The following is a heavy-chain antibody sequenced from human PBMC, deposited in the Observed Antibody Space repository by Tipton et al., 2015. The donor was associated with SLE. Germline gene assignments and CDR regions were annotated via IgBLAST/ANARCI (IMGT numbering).Heavy chain of an antibody. Sequence: SLRLSCAASGFTFSTVAMSWVRQAPGKGLEWVSSLSHNGDSTYYSDSVKGRFTISRDNSKNTLYLQMNSLRAEDTAVYYCAKGVYSCSDWGQGTLVSVSS. J-gene: IGHJ4*02. V-gene: IGHV3-23*01. CDR2: LSHNGDST. CDR3: AKGVYSCSD. D-gene: IGHD6-13*01. CDR1: GFTFSTVA.